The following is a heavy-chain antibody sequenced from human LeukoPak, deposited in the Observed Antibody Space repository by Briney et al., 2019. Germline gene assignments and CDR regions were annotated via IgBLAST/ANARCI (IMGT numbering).Heavy chain of an antibody. D-gene: IGHD1-7*01. Sequence: PSETLSLTCTVSGGSISSGGYYWSWIRQPPGKGLEWIGYIYHSGSTYYNPSLKSRVTISVDRSKNQFSLKLSSVTAADTAVYYCARDGLITGTTWGGFDYWAREPWSPSPQ. CDR1: GGSISSGGYY. J-gene: IGHJ4*02. CDR2: IYHSGST. CDR3: ARDGLITGTTWGGFDY. V-gene: IGHV4-30-2*01.